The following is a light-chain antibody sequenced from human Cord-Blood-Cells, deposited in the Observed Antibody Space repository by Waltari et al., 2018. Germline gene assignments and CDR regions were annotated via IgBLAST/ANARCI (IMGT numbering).Light chain of an antibody. CDR3: AAWDDSLSGWV. CDR2: RNN. J-gene: IGLJ3*02. V-gene: IGLV1-47*01. CDR1: SSNIGSNY. Sequence: QSVLTQPPSASGTPGQRVTISCSGSSSNIGSNYVYCYQQLPGTAPKLLIYRNNQRPSGVPYRFSGSKSGTSASLAISGLRSEDEADYYCAAWDDSLSGWVFGGGTKLTVL.